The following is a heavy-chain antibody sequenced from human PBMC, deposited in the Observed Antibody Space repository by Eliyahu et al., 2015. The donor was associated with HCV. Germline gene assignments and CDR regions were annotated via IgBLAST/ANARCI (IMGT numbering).Heavy chain of an antibody. D-gene: IGHD6-13*01. CDR3: AGERNIGAQEGMDV. CDR2: IYYSGTGTT. V-gene: IGHV4-59*02. CDR1: XGPXXXYY. Sequence: QVQLQETGPGLVKPSETLSLTCXXXXGPXXXYYWSWIRRPPGXGLEWIGYIYYSGTGTTKYNPSLRGRVTISLETSKNQFSLKLTSVTATDTAVYYCAGERNIGAQEGMDVWGQGTTVTVSS. J-gene: IGHJ6*02.